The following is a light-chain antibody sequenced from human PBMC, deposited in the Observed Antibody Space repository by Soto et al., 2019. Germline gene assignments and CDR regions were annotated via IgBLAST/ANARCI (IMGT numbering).Light chain of an antibody. J-gene: IGKJ4*01. CDR2: SVS. Sequence: EIVLTQSPGTLSLSPGERATLSCRASQSVSSSYLAWYQQKPGQAPRLLIYSVSSRATGIPDRFSGSGSGTDFTLTVSRVEPEDFAVYYCQQYGSSLLTFGGGTKVEIK. V-gene: IGKV3-20*01. CDR1: QSVSSSY. CDR3: QQYGSSLLT.